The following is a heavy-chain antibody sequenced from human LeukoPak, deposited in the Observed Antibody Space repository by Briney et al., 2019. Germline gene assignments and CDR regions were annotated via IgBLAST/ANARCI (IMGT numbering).Heavy chain of an antibody. V-gene: IGHV1-2*02. Sequence: ASVKVSCKASGYTFTGYYMHWVRQAPGQGLEWMGWINPNSGGTNYAQKFQGRVTMTRDTSISTAYMELSRLRSDDTAVYYCARAGSIYYYDSSGYYVFDYWGQGTLVTVSS. CDR1: GYTFTGYY. J-gene: IGHJ4*02. D-gene: IGHD3-22*01. CDR3: ARAGSIYYYDSSGYYVFDY. CDR2: INPNSGGT.